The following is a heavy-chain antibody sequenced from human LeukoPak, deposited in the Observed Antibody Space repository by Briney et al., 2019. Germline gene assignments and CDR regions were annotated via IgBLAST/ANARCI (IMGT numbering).Heavy chain of an antibody. Sequence: SQTLSLTCTVSGGSISSSSYYWGWIRQPPGKGLEWSGSIYYSGSTYYNPSLKSRATISVDTSKDQFSLKLSSVTAADTAVYYCARQDWYFDLWGRGTLVTVSS. CDR1: GGSISSSSYY. J-gene: IGHJ2*01. CDR3: ARQDWYFDL. V-gene: IGHV4-39*01. CDR2: IYYSGST.